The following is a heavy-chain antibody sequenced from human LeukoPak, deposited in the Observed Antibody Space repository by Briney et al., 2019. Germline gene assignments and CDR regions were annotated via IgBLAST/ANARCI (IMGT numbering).Heavy chain of an antibody. V-gene: IGHV4-34*01. D-gene: IGHD3-10*01. CDR1: GGSFSGHY. CDR3: ASPLLLWFGSRAFDI. Sequence: KPSETLSLTCGVYGGSFSGHYWSWIRQPPGKGLEWIGEINHSGSINYNSSLKSRVTISVDTSKNQFSLKLSSVTAADTAVYYCASPLLLWFGSRAFDIWGQGTMVTVSS. CDR2: INHSGSI. J-gene: IGHJ3*02.